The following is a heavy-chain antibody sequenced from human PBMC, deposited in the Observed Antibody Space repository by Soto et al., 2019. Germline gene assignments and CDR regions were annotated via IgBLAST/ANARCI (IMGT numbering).Heavy chain of an antibody. J-gene: IGHJ6*03. CDR1: GDSVSSNSAA. V-gene: IGHV6-1*01. CDR3: AGTSSLPWKYTDV. Sequence: PSQTLSLTCVISGDSVSSNSAAWNWIRQSPSRGLEWLGRTYYRSRWYNDYAVSVRSRITVNADTSKNQFSLHLNSVTPEDTAVYYCAGTSSLPWKYTDVWDKGPTVTVSS. D-gene: IGHD1-7*01. CDR2: TYYRSRWYN.